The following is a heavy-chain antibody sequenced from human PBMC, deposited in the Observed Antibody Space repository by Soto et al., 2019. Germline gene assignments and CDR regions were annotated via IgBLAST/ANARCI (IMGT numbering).Heavy chain of an antibody. CDR2: IYYTGST. Sequence: SETLSLTCTVSGGSVSSGSYFWSWFRQPPGKGLEWLGYIYYTGSTNYNPYLKSRVTMSLDTSKNQFSLKLSSVTAADAAVYYCARDSAGTTAYYNGMDVWGRGSTVSVSS. CDR3: ARDSAGTTAYYNGMDV. V-gene: IGHV4-61*01. J-gene: IGHJ6*02. CDR1: GGSVSSGSYF. D-gene: IGHD1-7*01.